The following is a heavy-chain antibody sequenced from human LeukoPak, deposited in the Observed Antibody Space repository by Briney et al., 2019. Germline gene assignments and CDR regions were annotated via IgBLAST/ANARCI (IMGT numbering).Heavy chain of an antibody. Sequence: ASVKVSCKASGYTFTGYYMHWVRQAPGQGLEWMGWINPNSGGTNYAQKFQGRVTMTRDTSISTAYMELRSLRSDDTAVYYCARGLFPLSGYGYVDYWGQGTLVTVSS. CDR1: GYTFTGYY. J-gene: IGHJ4*02. D-gene: IGHD5-12*01. V-gene: IGHV1-2*02. CDR2: INPNSGGT. CDR3: ARGLFPLSGYGYVDY.